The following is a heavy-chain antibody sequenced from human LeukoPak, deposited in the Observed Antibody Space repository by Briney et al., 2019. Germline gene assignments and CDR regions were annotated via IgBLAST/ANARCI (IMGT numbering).Heavy chain of an antibody. D-gene: IGHD2-15*01. V-gene: IGHV3-23*01. J-gene: IGHJ4*02. CDR2: ISGSGGST. Sequence: QTGGSLRLSCAASGFTFSSYAMSWVRQAPGKGLEWVSAISGSGGSTYYADSVKGRFTISRDNSKNTLYLQMNSLRAEDTAVYYCAVLGGVVVVDKPNLDYWGQGTLVTVSS. CDR3: AVLGGVVVVDKPNLDY. CDR1: GFTFSSYA.